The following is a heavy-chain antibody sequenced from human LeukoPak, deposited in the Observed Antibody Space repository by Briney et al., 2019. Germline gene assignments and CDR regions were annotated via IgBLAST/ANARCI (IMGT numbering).Heavy chain of an antibody. V-gene: IGHV1-24*01. J-gene: IGHJ4*02. CDR1: GYTLTELS. Sequence: ASVKVSCKVSGYTLTELSMHWGRQAPGKGLEWMGGFDPEDGETIYAQKFQGRVTMTEDTSTDTAYMELSSLRSEDTAVYYCATNKYYYDSSGYYSDYWGQGTLVTVSS. CDR2: FDPEDGET. D-gene: IGHD3-22*01. CDR3: ATNKYYYDSSGYYSDY.